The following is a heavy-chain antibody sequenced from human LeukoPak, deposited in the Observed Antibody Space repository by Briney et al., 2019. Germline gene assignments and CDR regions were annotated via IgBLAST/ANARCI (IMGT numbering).Heavy chain of an antibody. CDR2: IKQDGSEK. CDR1: GFPFTSYW. V-gene: IGHV3-7*04. J-gene: IGHJ5*02. Sequence: PGGSLRLSCAASGFPFTSYWMSWVRQAPGRGLEWVANIKQDGSEKYYVDSVKGRFTISRDNAKNSLYLQMNSLRAEDTAVYYCARALYSSSWYEENWFDPWGQGTLVTVAS. CDR3: ARALYSSSWYEENWFDP. D-gene: IGHD6-13*01.